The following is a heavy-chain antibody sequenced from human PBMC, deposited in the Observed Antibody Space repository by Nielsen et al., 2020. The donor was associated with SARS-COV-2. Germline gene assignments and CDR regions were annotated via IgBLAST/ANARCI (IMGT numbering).Heavy chain of an antibody. CDR2: ISAYNGNR. CDR1: GYTFTNYG. D-gene: IGHD2-15*01. V-gene: IGHV1-18*01. Sequence: ASVKVSCKASGYTFTNYGISWVRQAPGQGLEWMGWISAYNGNRNYVQKFQGRVTMTTDTSTNTAYMELSSLRSEDTAVYYCARAGWARVAAASYNWFDPWGQGTLVTVSS. J-gene: IGHJ5*02. CDR3: ARAGWARVAAASYNWFDP.